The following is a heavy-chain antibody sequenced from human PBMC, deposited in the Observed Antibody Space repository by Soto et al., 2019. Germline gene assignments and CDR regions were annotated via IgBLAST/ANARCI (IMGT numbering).Heavy chain of an antibody. CDR2: ISAYNGNK. J-gene: IGHJ4*01. CDR1: GYTFNRPG. CDR3: ERGPYNYDTSGHY. V-gene: IGHV1-18*01. D-gene: IGHD3-22*01. Sequence: SSVKVSCKASGYTFNRPGIGWLRQAPGQGLEWMGWISAYNGNKNSAKNLQARVTMTIDTSTNTGDMELRSLRSDDTAVYYCERGPYNYDTSGHYW.